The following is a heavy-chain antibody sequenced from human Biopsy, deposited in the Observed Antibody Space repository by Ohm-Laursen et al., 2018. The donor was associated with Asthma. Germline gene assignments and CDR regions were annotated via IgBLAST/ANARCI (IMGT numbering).Heavy chain of an antibody. CDR1: GFTFDDYG. CDR2: INWHGGST. J-gene: IGHJ4*02. CDR3: GRDMGGFGSGWFPVEF. Sequence: SLRLSCAASGFTFDDYGMNWVRQAPGKGLDWVSGINWHGGSTGYADSVKGRFTISRDNAKSSLYLQMNSLRAEDTALYHCGRDMGGFGSGWFPVEFWGQGTLVTVSS. V-gene: IGHV3-20*01. D-gene: IGHD6-19*01.